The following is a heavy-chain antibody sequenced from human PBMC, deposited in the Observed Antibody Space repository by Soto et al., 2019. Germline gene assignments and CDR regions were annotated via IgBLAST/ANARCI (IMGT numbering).Heavy chain of an antibody. D-gene: IGHD1-26*01. J-gene: IGHJ4*02. CDR2: IYWDDDK. CDR1: GFSLSTSGVG. CDR3: ERNRGNGSYYGDFDY. V-gene: IGHV2-5*02. Sequence: QITLKESGPTLVKPTQTLTLTCTFSGFSLSTSGVGVGWIRQPPGKAPEWLALIYWDDDKRHSPSLKSRLTITKNTSINEVVLTMTNMDPVDTAPYYCERNRGNGSYYGDFDYWGQGTLVTASS.